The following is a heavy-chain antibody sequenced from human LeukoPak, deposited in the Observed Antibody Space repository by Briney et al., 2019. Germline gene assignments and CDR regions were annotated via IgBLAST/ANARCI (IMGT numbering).Heavy chain of an antibody. Sequence: GASVKVSCKASGGTFSSYAISWVRQAPGQGLEWMGGIIPIFGTANYAQKFRGRVTITTDESTSTAYMELSSLRSEDTAVYYCARGYCSSTSCYFDYWGQGTLVTVSS. V-gene: IGHV1-69*05. CDR2: IIPIFGTA. D-gene: IGHD2-2*01. CDR3: ARGYCSSTSCYFDY. J-gene: IGHJ4*02. CDR1: GGTFSSYA.